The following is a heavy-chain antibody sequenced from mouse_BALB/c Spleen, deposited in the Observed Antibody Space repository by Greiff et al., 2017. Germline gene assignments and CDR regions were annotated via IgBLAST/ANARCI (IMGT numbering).Heavy chain of an antibody. CDR2: IDPSDSET. V-gene: IGHV1-69*02. CDR3: ARDLGNYWYFDV. CDR1: GYTFTSYW. J-gene: IGHJ1*01. D-gene: IGHD2-1*01. Sequence: VQLQQPGAELVKPGAPVKLSCKASGYTFTSYWMNWVKQRPGRGLEWIGRIDPSDSETHYNQKFKDKATLTVDKSSSTAYIQLSSLTSEDSAVYYCARDLGNYWYFDVWGAGTTVTVSS.